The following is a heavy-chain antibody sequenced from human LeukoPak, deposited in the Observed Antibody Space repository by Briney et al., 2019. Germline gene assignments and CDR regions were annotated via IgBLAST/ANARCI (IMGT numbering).Heavy chain of an antibody. Sequence: SETPSLTCTVSGDSFSSVTDYWAWIRQPPGKGLEWIASGDYSGGTYYNPSLESRVAISADMSKNQFSLKLTSVTGADTAVYYCARWSGVVGTARGWYFDLWGRGTLVTVSS. CDR2: GDYSGGT. CDR1: GDSFSSVTDY. V-gene: IGHV4-39*07. J-gene: IGHJ2*01. D-gene: IGHD1-26*01. CDR3: ARWSGVVGTARGWYFDL.